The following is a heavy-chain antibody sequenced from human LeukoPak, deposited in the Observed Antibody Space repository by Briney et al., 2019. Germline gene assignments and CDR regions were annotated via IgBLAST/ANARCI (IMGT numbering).Heavy chain of an antibody. D-gene: IGHD1-7*01. V-gene: IGHV3-74*01. CDR1: GFAFSSYW. CDR2: INSDGSST. J-gene: IGHJ4*02. CDR3: ALEPLRKGWNYAGFDY. Sequence: GGSLRLSCAASGFAFSSYWMHWVRQAPGKGLVWVSRINSDGSSTTYADSVKGRFTISSDTAKNTLYLQMNSLRAEDTAVYYCALEPLRKGWNYAGFDYWGQGTLVTVSS.